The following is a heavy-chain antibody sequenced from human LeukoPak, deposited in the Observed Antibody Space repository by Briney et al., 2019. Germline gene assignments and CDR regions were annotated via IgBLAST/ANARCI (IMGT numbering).Heavy chain of an antibody. D-gene: IGHD2-21*02. Sequence: SQTLSLTCIVSGGSISRGSYYWNWIRQPAGKGLEWMGRVYNSGSTNYNPSLKSRVTISLVMSKNQISLKLSSVTTADTAMYYCARTDDAFHIWGHGTTVTVSS. CDR2: VYNSGST. CDR3: ARTDDAFHI. J-gene: IGHJ3*02. V-gene: IGHV4-61*02. CDR1: GGSISRGSYY.